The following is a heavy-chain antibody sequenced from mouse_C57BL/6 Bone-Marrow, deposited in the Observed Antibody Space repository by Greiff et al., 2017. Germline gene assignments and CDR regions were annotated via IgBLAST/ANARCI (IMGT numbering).Heavy chain of an antibody. CDR2: IYPGNSDT. D-gene: IGHD2-3*01. CDR1: GYTFTSYW. J-gene: IGHJ2*01. V-gene: IGHV1-5*01. CDR3: MGYYAYYFDY. Sequence: EVQLQQSGTVLARPGASVKMSCKTSGYTFTSYWMHWVKQRPGQGLEWIGAIYPGNSDTSYDQKFKGKAKLTAVTSASTAYMELSSLTNEDSAVYYCMGYYAYYFDYWGQGTTLTVSS.